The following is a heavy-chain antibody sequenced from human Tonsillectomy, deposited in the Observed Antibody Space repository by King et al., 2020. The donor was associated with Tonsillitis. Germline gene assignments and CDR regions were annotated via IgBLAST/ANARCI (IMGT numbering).Heavy chain of an antibody. J-gene: IGHJ6*03. CDR1: GFTFSSYG. CDR3: AKELHISDPGFYYDYYMDV. V-gene: IGHV3-30*18. D-gene: IGHD2-21*02. CDR2: ISYDGSNE. Sequence: VQLVESGGGVVQPGRSLRRSCAASGFTFSSYGMHWVRQAPGKGLEWVAVISYDGSNEYNADSVKGRLNGSRDNSKNTLYVQRNSPRPEDTAVDYRAKELHISDPGFYYDYYMDVWGKGTTVTVSS.